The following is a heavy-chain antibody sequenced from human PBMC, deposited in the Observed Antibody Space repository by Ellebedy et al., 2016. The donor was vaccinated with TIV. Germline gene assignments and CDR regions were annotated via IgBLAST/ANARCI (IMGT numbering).Heavy chain of an antibody. CDR1: GYTFTNYW. J-gene: IGHJ4*02. D-gene: IGHD5-18*01. CDR2: IFPGDSDT. CDR3: ARLPSGNSYGYSFDY. V-gene: IGHV5-51*01. Sequence: KVSCKASGYTFTNYWIGWVRQMPGKGLEYMGIIFPGDSDTRYSPSFQGQVTISVDKSTSTAYLQWSRLKASDTAMYYCARLPSGNSYGYSFDYWGQGTLVTVSS.